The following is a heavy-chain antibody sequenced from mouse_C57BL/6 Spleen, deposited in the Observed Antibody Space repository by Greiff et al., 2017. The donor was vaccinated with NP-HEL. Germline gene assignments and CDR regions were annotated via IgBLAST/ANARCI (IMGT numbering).Heavy chain of an antibody. J-gene: IGHJ2*01. CDR3: ARRGDYDGYSFDY. CDR2: INPNNGGT. Sequence: VHVKQSGPELVKPGASVKIPCKASGYTFTDYNMDWVKQSHGKSLEWIGDINPNNGGTIYNQKFKGKATLTVDKSSSTAYMELRSLTSEDTAVYYCARRGDYDGYSFDYWGQGTTLTVSS. V-gene: IGHV1-18*01. D-gene: IGHD2-3*01. CDR1: GYTFTDYN.